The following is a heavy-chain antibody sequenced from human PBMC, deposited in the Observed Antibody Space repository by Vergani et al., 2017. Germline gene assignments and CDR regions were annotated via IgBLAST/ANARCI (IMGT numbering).Heavy chain of an antibody. CDR2: IIPIFGTA. Sequence: QVQLVQSGAEVKKPGSSVKVSCKASGGTFSSYAISWVRQAPGQGLEWMGRIIPIFGTANYAQKFQGRVTMTEDTSTDTAYMELSSLRSEDTAVYYCATVQWELLTYDYWGQGTLVTVSS. V-gene: IGHV1-69*06. J-gene: IGHJ4*02. CDR3: ATVQWELLTYDY. D-gene: IGHD1-26*01. CDR1: GGTFSSYA.